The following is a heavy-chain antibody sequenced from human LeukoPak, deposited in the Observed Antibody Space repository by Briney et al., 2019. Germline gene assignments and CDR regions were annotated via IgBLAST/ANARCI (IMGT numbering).Heavy chain of an antibody. Sequence: HPGGSLRLSCAASGLTFSRYWMNWVRQAPGKGLEWVANIKQDGSEKYYVDSVKGRFTIYRDNAKNSLYLQMNSLRAEKTRVYHCAREYYDSGGSELGLNQWAQGPLVTVSS. CDR1: GLTFSRYW. V-gene: IGHV3-7*01. J-gene: IGHJ4*02. D-gene: IGHD3-22*01. CDR2: IKQDGSEK. CDR3: AREYYDSGGSELGLNQ.